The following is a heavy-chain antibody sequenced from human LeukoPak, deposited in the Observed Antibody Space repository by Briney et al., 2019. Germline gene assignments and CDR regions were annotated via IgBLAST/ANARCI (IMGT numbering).Heavy chain of an antibody. Sequence: GGSLRLSCAASGFTFSSYAMSWVRQAPGKGLEWVSAISGSGGSTYYADSVKGRFTISRDNSKNTLYLQMNSLRAEDAAVYYCAKYGSYRPVYYGMDVWGQGTTVTVPS. V-gene: IGHV3-23*01. D-gene: IGHD1-26*01. CDR3: AKYGSYRPVYYGMDV. CDR1: GFTFSSYA. CDR2: ISGSGGST. J-gene: IGHJ6*02.